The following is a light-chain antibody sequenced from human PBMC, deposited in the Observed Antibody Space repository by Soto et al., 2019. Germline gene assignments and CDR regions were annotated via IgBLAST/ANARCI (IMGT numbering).Light chain of an antibody. Sequence: DIQMTQSPSNLSASIGDRVTITCRASQSVDTWLAWYQQKPGKAPKLLIYKASSLQTGVPSRFIGSGSGTEFTLTISSLQPDDFATYYCQHYNDYSRMFGQGTKVEIK. CDR2: KAS. CDR3: QHYNDYSRM. V-gene: IGKV1-5*03. CDR1: QSVDTW. J-gene: IGKJ1*01.